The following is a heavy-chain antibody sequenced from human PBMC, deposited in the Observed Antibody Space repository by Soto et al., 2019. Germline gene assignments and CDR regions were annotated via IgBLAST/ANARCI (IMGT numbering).Heavy chain of an antibody. CDR1: GYIFTGYY. CDR3: ARGSRIAVAGNPFSDY. V-gene: IGHV1-2*04. D-gene: IGHD6-19*01. CDR2: INPNSGDT. J-gene: IGHJ4*02. Sequence: QVQLVQSGAEVKKPGASVKVSCKASGYIFTGYYMHWVRQAPGQGLEWMGWINPNSGDTNYAQKFQGWVTMTXXTXIXXGYMELSRLTFDDTAVYYCARGSRIAVAGNPFSDYWGQGTLVTVSS.